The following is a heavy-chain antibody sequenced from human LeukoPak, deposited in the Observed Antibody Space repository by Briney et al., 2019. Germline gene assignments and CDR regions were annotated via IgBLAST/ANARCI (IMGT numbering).Heavy chain of an antibody. D-gene: IGHD3-3*01. J-gene: IGHJ4*02. CDR2: VYYTGTT. CDR3: ARQGYDFWSGYYSFDS. CDR1: GGSFSSYS. Sequence: PSETLSLTCTISGGSFSSYSWSWVRQPPGKGLEYIGYVYYTGTTNYNPSLKSRVTRSVATSKNQFSLKLSSVTAADTAIYYCARQGYDFWSGYYSFDSWGQGTLVTVSS. V-gene: IGHV4-59*01.